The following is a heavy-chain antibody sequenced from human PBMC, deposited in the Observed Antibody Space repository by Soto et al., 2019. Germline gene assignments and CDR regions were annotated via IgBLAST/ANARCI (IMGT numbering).Heavy chain of an antibody. Sequence: SETLSLTCTVSGGSISSGDYYWSWIRQPPGKGLEWIGYIYYSGTTYYNPSLKSRLTISVDTSKNQFSLKLSSVTAADTAVYYCARASDEYSGRKIAYWGRGTLVTVSS. V-gene: IGHV4-30-4*01. CDR1: GGSISSGDYY. J-gene: IGHJ4*02. D-gene: IGHD1-26*01. CDR3: ARASDEYSGRKIAY. CDR2: IYYSGTT.